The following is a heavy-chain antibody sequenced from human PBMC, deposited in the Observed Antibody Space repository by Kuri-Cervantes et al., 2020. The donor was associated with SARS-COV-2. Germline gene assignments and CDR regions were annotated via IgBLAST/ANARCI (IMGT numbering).Heavy chain of an antibody. V-gene: IGHV3-21*01. CDR2: ISSSSSYI. CDR3: ARAVTTASNAFDI. CDR1: GFTFSSYS. J-gene: IGHJ3*02. Sequence: LSLPCAASGFTFSSYSMNWVRQAPGKGLEWVSFISSSSSYIYYADSVKGRFTISRDNAKNSLYLQMNSLRAEDTAVYYCARAVTTASNAFDIWGQGTMVTVSS. D-gene: IGHD4-17*01.